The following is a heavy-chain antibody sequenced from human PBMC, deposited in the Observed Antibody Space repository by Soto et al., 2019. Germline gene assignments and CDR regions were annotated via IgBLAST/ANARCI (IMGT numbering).Heavy chain of an antibody. CDR2: IYTSGNT. V-gene: IGHV4-4*07. CDR1: GSYIISYY. Sequence: SDTLSLTCTFYGSYIISYYWSWPRHPAGKGLEWIGRIYTSGNTNSNPTHKSRVTMSVDTDKNQGSLKLSSVTAADTAVYYCARGSSGWYGGIDVWGQGTTVTVSS. D-gene: IGHD6-19*01. J-gene: IGHJ6*02. CDR3: ARGSSGWYGGIDV.